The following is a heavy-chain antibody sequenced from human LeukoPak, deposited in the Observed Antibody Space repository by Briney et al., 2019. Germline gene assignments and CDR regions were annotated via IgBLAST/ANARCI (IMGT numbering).Heavy chain of an antibody. CDR1: GGSSSGYF. CDR2: INHSGST. D-gene: IGHD6-13*01. Sequence: PSGTVSLTCVLYGGSSSGYFWTWIRQPPGKGLEWIGEINHSGSTNYNPSLKSRVTISVDTSKNQFSLKLSSVTAADTAVYYCASTNSSSWYEVDYWGQGTLVTVSS. J-gene: IGHJ4*02. CDR3: ASTNSSSWYEVDY. V-gene: IGHV4-34*01.